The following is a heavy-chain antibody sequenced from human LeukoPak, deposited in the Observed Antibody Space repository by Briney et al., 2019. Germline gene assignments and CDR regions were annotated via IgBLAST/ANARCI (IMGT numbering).Heavy chain of an antibody. CDR2: ISASGGTT. J-gene: IGHJ5*02. D-gene: IGHD2-2*01. CDR1: GFTFSSYA. V-gene: IGHV3-23*01. Sequence: PGGSLRLSCAASGFTFSSYAMSWVRQAPGKGLEWVSAISASGGTTYYADSVKGRFTISRDNSKNTLYLQMRSLRAEDTAVYYCAKEPREYCTSTSCPNWIDPWGQGTLVTVSS. CDR3: AKEPREYCTSTSCPNWIDP.